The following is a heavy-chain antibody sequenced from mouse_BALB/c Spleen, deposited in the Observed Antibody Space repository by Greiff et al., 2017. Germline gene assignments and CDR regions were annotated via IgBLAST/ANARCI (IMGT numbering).Heavy chain of an antibody. CDR1: GFTFSSYG. Sequence: DVKLVESGGGLVQPGGFLKLSCAASGFTFSSYGMSWVRQTPDKRLELVATINSNGGSTYYPDSVKGRFTISRDNAKNTLYLQMSSLKSEDTAMYYCARDHHYYAMDYWGQGTSVTVSS. J-gene: IGHJ4*01. V-gene: IGHV5-6-3*01. CDR2: INSNGGST. CDR3: ARDHHYYAMDY.